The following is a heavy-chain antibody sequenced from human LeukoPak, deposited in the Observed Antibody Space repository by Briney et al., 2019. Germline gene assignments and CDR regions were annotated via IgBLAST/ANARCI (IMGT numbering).Heavy chain of an antibody. V-gene: IGHV3-64D*06. CDR3: VKDRGITMVRGVIGYYGMDV. J-gene: IGHJ6*04. D-gene: IGHD3-10*01. CDR2: ISSNGGST. CDR1: GFTFSSYA. Sequence: GGSLRLSCSASGFTFSSYAMHWVRQAPGKGLEYVSAISSNGGSTYYADSVKGRFTISRDNSKNTLYLQMSSLRAEDTAVYYCVKDRGITMVRGVIGYYGMDVWGKGTTVTVSS.